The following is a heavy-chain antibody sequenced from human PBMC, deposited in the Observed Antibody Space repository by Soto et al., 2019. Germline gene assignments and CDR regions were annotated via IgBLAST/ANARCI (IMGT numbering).Heavy chain of an antibody. D-gene: IGHD6-19*01. CDR2: IYYSGST. Sequence: PSETLSLTCTVSGGSISSYYWSWIRQPPGKGLEWIGYIYYSGSTNYNPSLKSRVTISVDTSKNQFSLKLSSVTAADTAVYYCARQSAVAGNWFHPCGQGTLVIVS. CDR1: GGSISSYY. V-gene: IGHV4-59*08. CDR3: ARQSAVAGNWFHP. J-gene: IGHJ5*02.